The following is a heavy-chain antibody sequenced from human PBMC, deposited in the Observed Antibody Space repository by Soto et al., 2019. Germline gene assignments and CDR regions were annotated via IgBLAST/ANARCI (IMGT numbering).Heavy chain of an antibody. CDR3: VMPRDYDRSGYYYGFDY. D-gene: IGHD3-22*01. V-gene: IGHV1-8*01. Sequence: QVQLVQSGAEVKKPGASVKVSCKASGYTFTSYDINWVRQATGQGLEWMGWMNPNSGNTGYAQKFKGRVTMTRNTSISTGDMELSRLRSEDTAVYYCVMPRDYDRSGYYYGFDYWGQGTLVTVSS. J-gene: IGHJ4*02. CDR2: MNPNSGNT. CDR1: GYTFTSYD.